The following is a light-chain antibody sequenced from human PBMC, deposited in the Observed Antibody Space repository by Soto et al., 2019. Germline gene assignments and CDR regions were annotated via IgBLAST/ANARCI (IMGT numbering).Light chain of an antibody. CDR2: DAA. J-gene: IGKJ2*01. CDR1: LSINKW. V-gene: IGKV1-5*01. CDR3: QQYNIGYT. Sequence: IQMTQSPSTLSASVGDRVTITCRASLSINKWVAWFQQKSGRAPKLLIYDAATLQSGVPSRFSGTGSGTDFSLTISSLHHEDFATYYCQQYNIGYTFGQGTRLDIK.